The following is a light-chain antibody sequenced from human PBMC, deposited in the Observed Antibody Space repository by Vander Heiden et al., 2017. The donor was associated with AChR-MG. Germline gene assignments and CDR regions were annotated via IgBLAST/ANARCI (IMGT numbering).Light chain of an antibody. CDR1: RSNIGTNH. Sequence: QSGLTQPPSASGPPGQQVTISCSGGRSNIGTNHLYWYQRLPGTAPKLLIYRNSQRPSGVPDRFTGPKSGSSGSLSISGLRSEDEADYYCASWDDSLSGRLFGGGTRLTGL. CDR3: ASWDDSLSGRL. CDR2: RNS. V-gene: IGLV1-47*01. J-gene: IGLJ3*02.